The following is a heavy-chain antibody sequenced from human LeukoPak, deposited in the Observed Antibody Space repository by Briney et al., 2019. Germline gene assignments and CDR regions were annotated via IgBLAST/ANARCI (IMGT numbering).Heavy chain of an antibody. V-gene: IGHV3-74*01. Sequence: GGSLRLSCAASGNYWMHWVRQAPGKGLVWVSHINSDGSWTSYADSVRGRFTISKDNAKNTVYLQMNNLRAEDTAVYYCVSFYEAYWGRGTLVTVSS. CDR2: INSDGSWT. J-gene: IGHJ4*02. CDR3: VSFYEAY. CDR1: GNYW. D-gene: IGHD2/OR15-2a*01.